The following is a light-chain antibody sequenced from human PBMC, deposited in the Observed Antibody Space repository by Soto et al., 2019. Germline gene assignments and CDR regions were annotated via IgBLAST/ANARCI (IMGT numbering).Light chain of an antibody. J-gene: IGKJ2*01. Sequence: EIVMTQSPATRSVSPGERATLSCRASQSVSSNLAWYQQKPGQAPRLLIYGASTRATGIPARFSGSGSGTEFTLTISSLQSADFAVYYCQQYNNWPQTFGQGTKLEIK. CDR2: GAS. CDR1: QSVSSN. V-gene: IGKV3-15*01. CDR3: QQYNNWPQT.